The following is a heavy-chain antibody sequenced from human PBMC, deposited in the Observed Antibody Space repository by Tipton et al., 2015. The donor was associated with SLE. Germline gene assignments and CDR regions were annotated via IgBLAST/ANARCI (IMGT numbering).Heavy chain of an antibody. D-gene: IGHD6-13*01. J-gene: IGHJ3*02. Sequence: QLVQSGAEVKKPGASVKVSCKASGYTFTSYYMHWVRQAPGQGLEWMGGIIPIFGTANYAQKFQGRVTITADESTSTAYMELSSLRSEDTAMYYCARDRSGKQQLADAFDIWGQGTMVTVSS. CDR2: IIPIFGTA. CDR3: ARDRSGKQQLADAFDI. V-gene: IGHV1-69*13. CDR1: GYTFTSYY.